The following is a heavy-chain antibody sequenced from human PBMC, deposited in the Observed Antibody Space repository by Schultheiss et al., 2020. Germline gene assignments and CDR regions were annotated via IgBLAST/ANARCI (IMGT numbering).Heavy chain of an antibody. CDR2: IYYSGST. D-gene: IGHD3-10*01. J-gene: IGHJ4*02. Sequence: SWVRQHPGKGLEWIGYIYYSGSTYYNPSLKSRVTISVDPSKDQFSLKLSSVTAADTAVYYCADGGYGSGSFYNWGQGTLVTVSS. CDR3: ADGGYGSGSFYN. V-gene: IGHV4-31*02.